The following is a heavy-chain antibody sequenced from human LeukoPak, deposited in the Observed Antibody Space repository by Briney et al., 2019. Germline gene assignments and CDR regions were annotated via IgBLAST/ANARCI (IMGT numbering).Heavy chain of an antibody. CDR3: VRVVRELQN. V-gene: IGHV3-11*01. CDR2: ISGSGTVI. D-gene: IGHD1-7*01. Sequence: GGSLRLSCAASGFTFTDYYMGWIRQAPGKGLEYISYISGSGTVISYADSVKGRFTISRDSAKNSLYLQMDSLRADDTAVYYCVRVVRELQNWGQGTLVTVSS. CDR1: GFTFTDYY. J-gene: IGHJ4*02.